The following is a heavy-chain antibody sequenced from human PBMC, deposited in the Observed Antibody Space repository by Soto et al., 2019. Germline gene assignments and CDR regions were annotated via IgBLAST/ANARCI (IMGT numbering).Heavy chain of an antibody. CDR3: ARDRSGYDSTMDV. J-gene: IGHJ6*02. D-gene: IGHD5-12*01. Sequence: LRLSCAASGFTFSSYSMNWVRQAPGKGLEWVSSISSSSSYIYYADSVKGRFTISRDNAKNSLYLQMSSLRAEDTAVYYCARDRSGYDSTMDVWGQGTTVPVSS. V-gene: IGHV3-21*04. CDR2: ISSSSSYI. CDR1: GFTFSSYS.